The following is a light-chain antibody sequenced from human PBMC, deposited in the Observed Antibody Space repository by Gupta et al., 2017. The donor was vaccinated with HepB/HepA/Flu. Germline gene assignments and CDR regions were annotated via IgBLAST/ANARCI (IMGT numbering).Light chain of an antibody. J-gene: IGKJ4*01. CDR2: DAS. Sequence: DIQMTQSPSSLSASGGDRVTITCQASQDISNYLNWYQQKPGKAPKLLIYDASNWETGVPSRFSGSGFGTDXTFTISXRQQEDIAAYYCQQYDNLPALTFGXGTKVEIK. CDR1: QDISNY. V-gene: IGKV1-33*01. CDR3: QQYDNLPALT.